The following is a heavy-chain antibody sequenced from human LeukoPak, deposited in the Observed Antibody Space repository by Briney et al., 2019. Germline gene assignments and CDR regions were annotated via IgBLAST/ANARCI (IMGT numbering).Heavy chain of an antibody. J-gene: IGHJ6*03. CDR1: GGSIGTYY. D-gene: IGHD1-7*01. CDR3: ARVVVELRGDYYYYMDV. CDR2: IYTTGSA. V-gene: IGHV4-4*07. Sequence: SETLSLTCTVSGGSIGTYYWSWLRQPAGKGLEWIGRIYTTGSANYNPSLESRVTMSLDTSKNQFSLKLSSVTAADTAVYYCARVVVELRGDYYYYMDVWGKGTTVTVSS.